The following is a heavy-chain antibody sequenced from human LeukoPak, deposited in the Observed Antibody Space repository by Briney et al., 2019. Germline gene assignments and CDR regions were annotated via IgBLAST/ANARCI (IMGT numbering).Heavy chain of an antibody. Sequence: GASVKVYCKASGYTFTSYGISWVRQAPGQGLEWMGWISAYNGNTNYAQKLQGRVTMTTDTSTTTAYMELRSLRSDDTAVYYCSREFPFCGADCFSGVFDIWGQGTMVTVS. CDR2: ISAYNGNT. CDR3: SREFPFCGADCFSGVFDI. CDR1: GYTFTSYG. D-gene: IGHD2-21*02. V-gene: IGHV1-18*01. J-gene: IGHJ3*02.